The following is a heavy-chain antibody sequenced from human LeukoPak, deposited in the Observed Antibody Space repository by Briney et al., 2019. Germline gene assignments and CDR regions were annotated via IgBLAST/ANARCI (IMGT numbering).Heavy chain of an antibody. D-gene: IGHD1-1*01. V-gene: IGHV4-59*01. J-gene: IGHJ6*02. Sequence: SETLSLTCTVSGGSISSYYWSWIRQPPGKGLEWMGYIYYSGSTNYNPSLKSRVTISVDTSKNQFSLKLRSVTAAATAVYYCARGVQYYSYGMDVWGQGNTVTVSS. CDR1: GGSISSYY. CDR3: ARGVQYYSYGMDV. CDR2: IYYSGST.